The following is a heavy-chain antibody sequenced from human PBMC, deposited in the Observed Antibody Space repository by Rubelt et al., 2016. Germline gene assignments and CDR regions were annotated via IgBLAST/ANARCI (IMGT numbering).Heavy chain of an antibody. J-gene: IGHJ4*02. D-gene: IGHD1-1*01. CDR2: VNLGGST. CDR1: GGSFSGYY. V-gene: IGHV4-34*10. Sequence: QVQLQESGPGLVKPSETLSLTCAVYGGSFSGYYWSWIRQPPGKGLEWIGDVNLGGSTKYNPSLKSRVTISVDKSKNQFSLKRTEVTAAETAVYYGAKRRDGQADLDDWGQGTLVTVSS. CDR3: AKRRDGQADLDD.